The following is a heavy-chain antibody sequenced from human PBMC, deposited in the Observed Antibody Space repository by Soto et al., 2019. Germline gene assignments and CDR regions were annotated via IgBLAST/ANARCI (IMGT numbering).Heavy chain of an antibody. CDR2: ISGSGGGS. J-gene: IGHJ4*02. CDR1: GFTFSNYA. V-gene: IGHV3-23*01. D-gene: IGHD3-9*01. CDR3: AKGGHDILTGYQFDY. Sequence: GGSLRLSCAVSGFTFSNYALSWVRQAPGKGLEWVSVISGSGGGSYYADSVKGRFTISRDFSKNTLYLQMHSLRAEDTAVYYCAKGGHDILTGYQFDYWGPGTLVTVSS.